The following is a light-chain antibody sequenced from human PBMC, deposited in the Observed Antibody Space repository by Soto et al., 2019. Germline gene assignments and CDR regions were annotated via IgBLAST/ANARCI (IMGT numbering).Light chain of an antibody. CDR1: QSVSSN. CDR3: QQYNNWPPKQYT. CDR2: GAS. Sequence: EIVMTQSPATLSVPPGERATLSCRASQSVSSNLAWYQHKPGQAPRLLIYGASTRATGIPARFSASGSGTEFSLTISSLQSEDFAVYYCQQYNNWPPKQYTFGQGTKLEIK. J-gene: IGKJ2*01. V-gene: IGKV3-15*01.